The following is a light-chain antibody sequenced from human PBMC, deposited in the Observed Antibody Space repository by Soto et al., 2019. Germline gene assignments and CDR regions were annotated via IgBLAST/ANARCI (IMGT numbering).Light chain of an antibody. CDR3: QQYGSTPYT. Sequence: EIALTQSPGTLSLSPGERATLSCRASQSVSSSYLAWYQQKPGQAPRLLIYGASSRATGIPDRFSGSGSGTKFTLTISRLEPEDFAVYYCQQYGSTPYTFGQGTKLEIK. CDR2: GAS. V-gene: IGKV3-20*01. CDR1: QSVSSSY. J-gene: IGKJ2*01.